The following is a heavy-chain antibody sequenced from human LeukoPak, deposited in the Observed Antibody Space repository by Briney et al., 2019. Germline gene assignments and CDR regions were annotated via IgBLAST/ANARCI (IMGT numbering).Heavy chain of an antibody. J-gene: IGHJ6*03. Sequence: SQTLSLTCTVSGGSISSGGYYWSWIRQPPGKGLEWIGYIYHSGSTYYNPSLKSRVTISVDRSKNQFSLKLSSVTAADTAVYYCARGTYSSRRGTFYYYYYMDVWGKGTTVTVSS. D-gene: IGHD6-13*01. CDR1: GGSISSGGYY. CDR3: ARGTYSSRRGTFYYYYYMDV. V-gene: IGHV4-30-2*01. CDR2: IYHSGST.